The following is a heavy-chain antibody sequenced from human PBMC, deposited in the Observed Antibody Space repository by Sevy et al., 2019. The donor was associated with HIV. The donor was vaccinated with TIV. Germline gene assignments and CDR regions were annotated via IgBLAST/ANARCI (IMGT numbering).Heavy chain of an antibody. Sequence: SETLSLTCIVSGASISNTAYYWGWIRQSPGKGLEWIASIRHGGYTFYNPSLKSRVTISADTSKNQFSLKLTSVSAADTSIYYCVGPMLTYTNGWHYFDYWGQGTVVTVSS. CDR3: VGPMLTYTNGWHYFDY. CDR1: GASISNTAYY. CDR2: IRHGGYT. V-gene: IGHV4-39*01. D-gene: IGHD2-8*01. J-gene: IGHJ4*02.